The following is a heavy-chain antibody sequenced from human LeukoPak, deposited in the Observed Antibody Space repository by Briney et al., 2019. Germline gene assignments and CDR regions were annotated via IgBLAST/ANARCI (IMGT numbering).Heavy chain of an antibody. Sequence: PSETLSLTCTVSGGSISSYYWSWIRQPPGKGLEWIGYIYYSGSTNSNPSLQSRVTISVDTSKNQFSLKLSSVTAADTAVYYCARHEGAYDSSGYYYDYWGQGTLVTVSS. CDR2: IYYSGST. CDR1: GGSISSYY. CDR3: ARHEGAYDSSGYYYDY. D-gene: IGHD3-22*01. J-gene: IGHJ4*02. V-gene: IGHV4-59*08.